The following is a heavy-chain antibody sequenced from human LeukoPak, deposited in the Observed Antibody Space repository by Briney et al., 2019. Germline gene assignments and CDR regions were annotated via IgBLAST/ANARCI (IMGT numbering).Heavy chain of an antibody. CDR3: AGSRSLVAVAGIEDFDI. D-gene: IGHD6-19*01. V-gene: IGHV3-20*04. CDR2: INWNGGRT. CDR1: AASVDEYG. J-gene: IGHJ3*02. Sequence: GGSLRLSCAASAASVDEYGMSWVRQSPGKGLEWISGINWNGGRTYYADSVKGRFTLSRDNAKNSLYLQMNSLRAEDTAFYYCAGSRSLVAVAGIEDFDIWGQGTMVTVSS.